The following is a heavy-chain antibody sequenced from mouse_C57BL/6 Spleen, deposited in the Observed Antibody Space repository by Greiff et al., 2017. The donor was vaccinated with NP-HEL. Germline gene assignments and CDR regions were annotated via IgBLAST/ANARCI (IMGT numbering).Heavy chain of an antibody. V-gene: IGHV1-59*01. CDR3: AREGY. CDR2: IDPSDSYT. J-gene: IGHJ2*01. Sequence: VQLQQPGAELVRPGPSVKLSCKASGYTFTSYWMHWVKQRPGQGLEWIGVIDPSDSYTNYNQKFKGKATLTVDTSSSTAYMQLSSLTSEDSAVYYCAREGYWGQGTTLTVSS. CDR1: GYTFTSYW.